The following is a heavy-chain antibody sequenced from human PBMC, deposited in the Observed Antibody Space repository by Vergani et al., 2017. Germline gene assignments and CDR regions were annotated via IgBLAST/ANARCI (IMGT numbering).Heavy chain of an antibody. CDR2: VYNSGNT. CDR1: GGSISSSRDY. D-gene: IGHD2-2*01. Sequence: QLQLQESGPGLVKPSETLSLNCTVSGGSISSSRDYWGWIRQSPGKGLEWIGSVYNSGNTYYNQSLQSRVTISVDTSKNQLSLKVAAVPAADTAVYYCARRCSTTCSTMGRAAFDIWGQGTMVTVSS. V-gene: IGHV4-39*07. J-gene: IGHJ3*02. CDR3: ARRCSTTCSTMGRAAFDI.